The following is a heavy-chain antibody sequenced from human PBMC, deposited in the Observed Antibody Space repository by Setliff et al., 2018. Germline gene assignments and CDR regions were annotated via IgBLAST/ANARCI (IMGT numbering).Heavy chain of an antibody. J-gene: IGHJ4*02. CDR3: SRDRGGSYQDY. V-gene: IGHV3-11*04. D-gene: IGHD1-26*01. Sequence: GGSLRLSCAASGFIFGDYYMTWIRQAPGKGLEWVSYITSSGTTTFNADSVKGRFTTSRDNAKNSLFLQMNSLRAEDTAVYYCSRDRGGSYQDYWGPGTLVTVSS. CDR1: GFIFGDYY. CDR2: ITSSGTTT.